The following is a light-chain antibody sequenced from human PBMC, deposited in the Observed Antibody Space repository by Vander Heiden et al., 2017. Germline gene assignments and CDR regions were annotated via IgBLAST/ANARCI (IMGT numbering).Light chain of an antibody. Sequence: QSMLTQPPSVSGAPGQRVTISCTGSSSSIGAGYDVHWYHHLPGTAPKLLIYGNSNRPSGVPDRFSGSRSGTSASLAIIGLQAEDEADYYCQSYDSSLNGWVFGGGTKLTVL. CDR1: SSSIGAGYD. CDR2: GNS. V-gene: IGLV1-40*01. J-gene: IGLJ3*02. CDR3: QSYDSSLNGWV.